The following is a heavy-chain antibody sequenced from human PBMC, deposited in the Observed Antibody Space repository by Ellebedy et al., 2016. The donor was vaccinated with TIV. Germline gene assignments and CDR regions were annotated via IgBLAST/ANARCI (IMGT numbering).Heavy chain of an antibody. CDR2: IIPIFGTA. CDR3: ARDWVWFGENDAFDI. CDR1: GGTFSSYA. D-gene: IGHD3-10*01. J-gene: IGHJ3*02. V-gene: IGHV1-69*13. Sequence: SVKVSCXASGGTFSSYAISWVRQAPGQGLEWMGGIIPIFGTANYAQKFQGRVTITADESTSTAYMELSSLRSDDTAVYYCARDWVWFGENDAFDIWGQGTMVTVSS.